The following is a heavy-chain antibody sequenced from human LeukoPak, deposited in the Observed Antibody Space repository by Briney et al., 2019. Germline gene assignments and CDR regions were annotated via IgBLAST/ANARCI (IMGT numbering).Heavy chain of an antibody. Sequence: PRGSLRLSCVASGFTFSNYAMSWVRQAPGKGLDWVSGITNNGGTTYYGDSVKGRFTISRDNSKNTLYLQMNSLRADDTAVYYCAKDRGSGWPWGQGTLVTVSS. CDR3: AKDRGSGWP. J-gene: IGHJ4*02. V-gene: IGHV3-23*01. CDR1: GFTFSNYA. CDR2: ITNNGGTT. D-gene: IGHD6-19*01.